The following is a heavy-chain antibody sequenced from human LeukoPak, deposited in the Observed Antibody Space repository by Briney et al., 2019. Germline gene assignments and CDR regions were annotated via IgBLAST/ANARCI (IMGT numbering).Heavy chain of an antibody. CDR2: ISAYNGNT. Sequence: ASVKVSCKASGYTFSNFVINWVRQAPGQGLEWMGWISAYNGNTNYAQRLQGRVTMTTDTSTSTAYMELRSLRSDDTAVYYCARLGYYYDSRDAFDIWGQGTMVTVSS. J-gene: IGHJ3*02. D-gene: IGHD3-22*01. V-gene: IGHV1-18*01. CDR1: GYTFSNFV. CDR3: ARLGYYYDSRDAFDI.